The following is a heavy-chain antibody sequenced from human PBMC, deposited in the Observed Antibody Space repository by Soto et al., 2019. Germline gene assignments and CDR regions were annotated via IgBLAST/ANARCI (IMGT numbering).Heavy chain of an antibody. Sequence: LTCTVSGDSVSRYYWNWIRQPPGKGLEWIGYIYNSGRTNYNASLKSRVSISGDTSKNQYSLTLTSVTVPAAAVYYCAKAPTYSYGSGTPYYFYAMDVWGQGTTVTVSS. J-gene: IGHJ6*02. V-gene: IGHV4-59*02. CDR1: GDSVSRYY. D-gene: IGHD3-10*01. CDR3: AKAPTYSYGSGTPYYFYAMDV. CDR2: IYNSGRT.